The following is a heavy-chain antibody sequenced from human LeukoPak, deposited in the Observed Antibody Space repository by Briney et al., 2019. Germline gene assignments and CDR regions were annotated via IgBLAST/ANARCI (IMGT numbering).Heavy chain of an antibody. Sequence: SQTLSLTCTVSGVSINSGNYYWSWIRQSPGKGLEWIGYVFYTGSTYYNPSLNSRVTMSADSSKRQFSLNLTSVTAADTAVYYCVREGINYHYYGMVVWGQGTPVSVSS. CDR3: VREGINYHYYGMVV. CDR2: VFYTGST. CDR1: GVSINSGNYY. J-gene: IGHJ6*02. V-gene: IGHV4-30-4*01.